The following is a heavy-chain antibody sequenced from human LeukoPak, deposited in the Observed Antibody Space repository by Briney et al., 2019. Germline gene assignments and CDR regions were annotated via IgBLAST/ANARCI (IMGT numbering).Heavy chain of an antibody. CDR3: ARWLELMRNFDW. Sequence: GGSLRLSCVGSGFTFSDCWMSWVRQAPGKGLEWVANIKQDGSEKDYVDALKGRFTISRDNAKNSLYLQMNSLRAEDTAVYYCARWLELMRNFDWWGQGPLVTVSS. CDR1: GFTFSDCW. CDR2: IKQDGSEK. D-gene: IGHD5-24*01. V-gene: IGHV3-7*01. J-gene: IGHJ4*02.